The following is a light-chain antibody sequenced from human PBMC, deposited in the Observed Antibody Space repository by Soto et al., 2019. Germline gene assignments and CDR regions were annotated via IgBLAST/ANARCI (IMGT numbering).Light chain of an antibody. V-gene: IGKV3-20*01. CDR2: GAS. CDR3: QQYVSSGT. J-gene: IGKJ1*01. Sequence: EIVLTQSPGTLSLSPGERATLSCGASLSFSNNWLAWYQQRPGQAPRLLIYGASNRATGIPDRFSGSGSGTDFTLTISRLEPEDFAVYYCQQYVSSGTFCQGTKVHIK. CDR1: LSFSNNW.